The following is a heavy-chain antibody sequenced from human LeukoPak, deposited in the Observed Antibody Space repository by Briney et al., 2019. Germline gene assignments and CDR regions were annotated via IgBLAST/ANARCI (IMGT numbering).Heavy chain of an antibody. CDR2: VSGKGDER. D-gene: IGHD3-10*01. CDR3: AKGGHYSFFDA. CDR1: GLTFRNYA. V-gene: IGHV3-23*01. Sequence: PGGSLRLSCTVSGLTFRNYAMTWVRQAPGKGLEWLSIVSGKGDERFYADSVKGRFTLSRDNSKNTLNLQMNSLRVEDTALYYCAKGGHYSFFDAWGQGILVTVSS. J-gene: IGHJ5*02.